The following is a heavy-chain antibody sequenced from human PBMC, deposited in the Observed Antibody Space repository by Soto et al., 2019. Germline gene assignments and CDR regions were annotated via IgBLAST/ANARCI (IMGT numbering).Heavy chain of an antibody. J-gene: IGHJ2*01. D-gene: IGHD4-17*01. CDR1: GFTFSSYG. CDR2: ISYDGSNK. CDR3: AKPNSVTTIHYWYFDL. V-gene: IGHV3-30*18. Sequence: QVQLVESGGGVVQPGRSLRLSCAASGFTFSSYGMHWVRQAPGKGLEWVAVISYDGSNKYYADSVKGRFTLSRDNSKNTLYLQMNSLRAEDTAVYYCAKPNSVTTIHYWYFDLWGRGTLVTVSS.